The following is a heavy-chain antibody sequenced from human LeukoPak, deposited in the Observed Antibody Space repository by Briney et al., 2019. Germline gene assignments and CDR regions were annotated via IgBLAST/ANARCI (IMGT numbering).Heavy chain of an antibody. CDR1: GYIFTSYA. V-gene: IGHV7-4-1*02. CDR2: INTNTGNP. D-gene: IGHD5-18*01. Sequence: ASVKVSCKASGYIFTSYAMNWVRQAPGQGLEWMGWINTNTGNPTYAQGFTGRFVFSLDTSVNTAYLQISSLKVDDTAVYYCAREGGSSGYSYGNNWFAPWGQGTLVTVSS. J-gene: IGHJ5*02. CDR3: AREGGSSGYSYGNNWFAP.